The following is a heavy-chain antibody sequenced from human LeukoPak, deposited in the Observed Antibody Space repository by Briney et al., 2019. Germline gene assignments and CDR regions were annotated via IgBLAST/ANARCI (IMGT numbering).Heavy chain of an antibody. CDR1: GYTFTSYG. CDR2: ISANSGGT. CDR3: ARGGGYSYGHDMDV. J-gene: IGHJ6*03. D-gene: IGHD5-18*01. Sequence: ASVKVSCKASGYTFTSYGISWVRRAPGQGLEWMGWISANSGGTNYAQKFQGRVTMTRDTSISTAYMELSRLRSDDTAVYYCARGGGYSYGHDMDVWGKGTTVTISS. V-gene: IGHV1-2*02.